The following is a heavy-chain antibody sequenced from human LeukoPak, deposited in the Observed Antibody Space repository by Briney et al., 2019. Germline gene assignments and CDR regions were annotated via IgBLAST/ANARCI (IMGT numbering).Heavy chain of an antibody. CDR3: AKQSYGSGSYQYYFDY. CDR1: GFTFSSYW. Sequence: PGGSLRLSCAASGFTFSSYWMSWVRQAPGKGLEWVANIKQDGSEKYYVDSVKGRFTISRDNAKNSLYLQMNSLRAEDTAVYYCAKQSYGSGSYQYYFDYWGQGTLVTVSS. J-gene: IGHJ4*02. V-gene: IGHV3-7*03. CDR2: IKQDGSEK. D-gene: IGHD3-10*01.